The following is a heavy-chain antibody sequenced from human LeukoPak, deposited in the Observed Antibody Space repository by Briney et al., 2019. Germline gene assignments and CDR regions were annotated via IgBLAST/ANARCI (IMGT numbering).Heavy chain of an antibody. V-gene: IGHV3-30*19. CDR2: ISYDGSNK. D-gene: IGHD3-16*01. CDR1: GFTFSSHG. Sequence: GGSLRLSCAASGFTFSSHGMHWVRQAPGKGLEWVAVISYDGSNKYYADSVKGRFTISRDNSKNTLYLQMNSLRAEDTAVYYCARDRKLGELKPIGYFDYWGQGTLVTVSS. J-gene: IGHJ4*02. CDR3: ARDRKLGELKPIGYFDY.